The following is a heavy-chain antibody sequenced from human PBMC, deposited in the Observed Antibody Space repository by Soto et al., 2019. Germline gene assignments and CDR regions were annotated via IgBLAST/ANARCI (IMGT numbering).Heavy chain of an antibody. CDR3: ARDPFDGLWFDNDY. V-gene: IGHV1-69*12. CDR1: GGTFSNYA. D-gene: IGHD3-10*01. Sequence: QVQLVQSGAEVRKPGSSVKVSCKASGGTFSNYAISWVRQAPGQGLEWMGGIIPIFGTTNYAQTFQGRVTITADEYTSTAYMELSSLRSEDTAIYYCARDPFDGLWFDNDYWGQGTLVTVSS. CDR2: IIPIFGTT. J-gene: IGHJ4*02.